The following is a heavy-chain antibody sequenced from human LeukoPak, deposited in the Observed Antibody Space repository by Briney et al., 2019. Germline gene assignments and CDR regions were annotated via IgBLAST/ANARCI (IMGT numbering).Heavy chain of an antibody. V-gene: IGHV4-34*01. CDR2: INHSGNT. CDR3: XXXXXXXXXCXSXXFDF. CDR1: GGSFSGYY. D-gene: IGHD2-15*01. Sequence: SETLSLTCAVYGGSFSGYYWSWIRQPPGKGLEWIAEINHSGNTNYNPSLKRRFTISVDTSKNQFSLNLISLTAADTAVYYWXXXXXXXXXCXSXXFDFWXQGNLVTVSS. J-gene: IGHJ4*02.